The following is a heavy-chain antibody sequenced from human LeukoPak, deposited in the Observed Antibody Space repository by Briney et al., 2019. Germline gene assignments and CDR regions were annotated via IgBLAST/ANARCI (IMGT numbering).Heavy chain of an antibody. V-gene: IGHV4-4*07. Sequence: SETLSLTCTVSGGSISSYYWSWIRQPAGKGLEWIGRIYTSGSTNYNPSLKSRVTISVDTSKNQFSLKLSSVTAADTAVYYCARGGYYDSSDDAFDIWGQGTMVTVSS. D-gene: IGHD3-22*01. CDR3: ARGGYYDSSDDAFDI. CDR1: GGSISSYY. CDR2: IYTSGST. J-gene: IGHJ3*02.